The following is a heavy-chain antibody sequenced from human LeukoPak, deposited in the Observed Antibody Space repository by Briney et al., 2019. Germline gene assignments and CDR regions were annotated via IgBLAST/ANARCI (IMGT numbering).Heavy chain of an antibody. CDR3: ARASGSTAAAGVLPYFDY. CDR2: MHYSGST. D-gene: IGHD6-13*01. CDR1: GDSISSYY. V-gene: IGHV4-59*01. Sequence: SETLSLTCTVSGDSISSYYWSWIRQPPGKGLEWIGYMHYSGSTKYNPSLKSRVTISLDTSKNQFSLNLSSVNAAETAVYFCARASGSTAAAGVLPYFDYWGQGTLVTVSS. J-gene: IGHJ4*02.